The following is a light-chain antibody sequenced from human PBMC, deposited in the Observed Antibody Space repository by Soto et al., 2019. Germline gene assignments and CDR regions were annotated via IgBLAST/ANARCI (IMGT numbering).Light chain of an antibody. J-gene: IGKJ1*01. Sequence: DIQMTQSPSSLSASVGDRVTITCRASQSISNYLKWYQQKPGKAPKLLIYAASSLQSGVTSRFSGSRSGTVFPLTMSSLQPEEIATYYRQQSNSAPRTFGQGTQVAIK. CDR2: AAS. CDR3: QQSNSAPRT. V-gene: IGKV1-39*01. CDR1: QSISNY.